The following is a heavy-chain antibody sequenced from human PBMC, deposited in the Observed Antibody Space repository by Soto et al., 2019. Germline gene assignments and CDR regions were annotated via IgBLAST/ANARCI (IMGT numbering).Heavy chain of an antibody. J-gene: IGHJ5*02. Sequence: ASVNVSCKASGYTFTGYYMHWVRQAPGQGLEWMGWINPNSGGTNYAQKFQGRVTMTRDTSISTAYMELSRLRSDDTAVYYCARGQGAIQLWLNDDQNWFDPWGQGTLVTVSS. CDR2: INPNSGGT. CDR3: ARGQGAIQLWLNDDQNWFDP. CDR1: GYTFTGYY. V-gene: IGHV1-2*02. D-gene: IGHD5-18*01.